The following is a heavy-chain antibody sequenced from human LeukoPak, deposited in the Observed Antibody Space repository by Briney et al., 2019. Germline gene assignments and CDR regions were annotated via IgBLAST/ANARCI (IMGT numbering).Heavy chain of an antibody. V-gene: IGHV4-59*08. Sequence: PSETLSLTCTVSSGSISSYYWSWIRQPPGKRLEWIGYIYYSGSTNYNPSLKSRVTISVDTSKNQFSLKLSSVTAADTAVYYCARHNPGSYAFDIWGQGTMVTVSS. CDR1: SGSISSYY. CDR3: ARHNPGSYAFDI. D-gene: IGHD3-10*01. CDR2: IYYSGST. J-gene: IGHJ3*02.